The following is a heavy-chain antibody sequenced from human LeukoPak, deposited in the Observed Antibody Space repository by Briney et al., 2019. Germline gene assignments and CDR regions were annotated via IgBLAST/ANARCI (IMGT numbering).Heavy chain of an antibody. CDR1: GFTFSTYG. CDR3: ARASGPIKKNRFDQ. J-gene: IGHJ4*02. V-gene: IGHV3-30*12. CDR2: IFSDGIRK. Sequence: GMSLSLSCATSGFTFSTYGMEWVRQAPGKGLEWVAIIFSDGIRKYYADSVKGRFTISRDISRSTLYLEMNSLSAEDTAVYYCARASGPIKKNRFDQWGQGTLITVSS. D-gene: IGHD1-26*01.